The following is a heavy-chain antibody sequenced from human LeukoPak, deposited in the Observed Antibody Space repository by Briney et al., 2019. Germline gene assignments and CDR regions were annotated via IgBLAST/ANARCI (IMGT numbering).Heavy chain of an antibody. CDR3: ARGRYCSGGSCYVDY. J-gene: IGHJ4*02. CDR2: INHSGST. Sequence: SSETLSLTCAVYGGSFSGYYWSWIRQPPGEGLEWIGEINHSGSTNYNPSLKSRVTISVDTSKNQFSLKLSSVTAADTAVYYCARGRYCSGGSCYVDYWGQGTLVTVSS. D-gene: IGHD2-15*01. CDR1: GGSFSGYY. V-gene: IGHV4-34*01.